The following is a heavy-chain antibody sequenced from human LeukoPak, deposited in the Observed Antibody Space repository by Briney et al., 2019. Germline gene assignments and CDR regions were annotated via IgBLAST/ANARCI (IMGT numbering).Heavy chain of an antibody. CDR2: IKQGGREE. CDR1: EFIFSDYW. Sequence: QAGGSLRLSCVASEFIFSDYWMSWVRQAPGKGLEWVANIKQGGREEKYVGSVKGRLAISRDDAKSTLYLQMDSLSGDDTAVYYCARDNGGWFDSWGRGTLVTVSS. CDR3: ARDNGGWFDS. D-gene: IGHD3-10*01. V-gene: IGHV3-7*03. J-gene: IGHJ5*01.